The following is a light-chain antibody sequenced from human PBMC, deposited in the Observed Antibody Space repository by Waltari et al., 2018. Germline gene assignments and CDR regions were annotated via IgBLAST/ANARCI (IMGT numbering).Light chain of an antibody. V-gene: IGLV3-19*01. J-gene: IGLJ3*02. CDR2: AKN. Sequence: SSELTQDPAVSVALGQTVRITCQGDSLKRYYASWYQQKPGQAPVLVIYAKNQRPSEIPDRFSGSSSRNTASLTITGAQAEDEADYFCNSRDSSGNYLVFGGGTKLTIL. CDR1: SLKRYY. CDR3: NSRDSSGNYLV.